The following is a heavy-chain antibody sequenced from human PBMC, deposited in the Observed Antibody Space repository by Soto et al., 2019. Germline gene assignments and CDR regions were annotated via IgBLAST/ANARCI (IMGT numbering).Heavy chain of an antibody. V-gene: IGHV1-3*01. Sequence: ASVKVSCKASGYTLTSYARHWVRQAPGQRLEWMGWINAGNGNTKYSQKFQGRVTITRDTSASTAYMELSSLRSEDTAVYCCARRSPGGYYHYFDYWGQGTLVTVSS. D-gene: IGHD3-22*01. CDR3: ARRSPGGYYHYFDY. CDR1: GYTLTSYA. J-gene: IGHJ4*02. CDR2: INAGNGNT.